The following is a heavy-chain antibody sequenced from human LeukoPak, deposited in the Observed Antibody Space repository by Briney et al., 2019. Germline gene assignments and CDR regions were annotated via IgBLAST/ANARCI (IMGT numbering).Heavy chain of an antibody. Sequence: GASVKVPCKASGYTFTSYYMHWVRQAPGQGLEWMGIINPSGGSTSYAQKFQGRVTMTRDASTSTVYMELSSLRSEDTAVYYCARGLSYYDFWSAYYDYWGQGTLVTVSS. CDR1: GYTFTSYY. CDR3: ARGLSYYDFWSAYYDY. V-gene: IGHV1-46*01. D-gene: IGHD3-3*01. J-gene: IGHJ4*02. CDR2: INPSGGST.